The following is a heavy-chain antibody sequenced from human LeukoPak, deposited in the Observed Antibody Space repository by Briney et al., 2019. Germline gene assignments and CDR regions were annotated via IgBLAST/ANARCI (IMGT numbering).Heavy chain of an antibody. V-gene: IGHV4-59*01. CDR1: GGSINNYY. CDR3: AREIDSGSYYDAFDI. J-gene: IGHJ3*02. CDR2: IYYSGST. Sequence: SETLSLTCTVSGGSINNYYWSWIRQPPGKGLEWIGYIYYSGSTNYNPSLKSRVTISVDTSKNQFSLKLSSVTAADTAVYYCAREIDSGSYYDAFDIWGQGTMVTVSS. D-gene: IGHD1-26*01.